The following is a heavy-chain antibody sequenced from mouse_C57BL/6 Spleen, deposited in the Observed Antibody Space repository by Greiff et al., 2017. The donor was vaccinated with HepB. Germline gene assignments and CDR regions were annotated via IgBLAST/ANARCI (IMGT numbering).Heavy chain of an antibody. CDR1: GFTFTDYY. CDR3: ASTPYYYGSSYGYFDV. D-gene: IGHD1-1*01. Sequence: EVKLMESGGGLVQPGGSLSLSCAASGFTFTDYYMSWVRQPPGKALEWLGFIRNKANGYTTEYSASVKGRFTISRDNSQSILYLQMNALRAEDSATYYCASTPYYYGSSYGYFDVWGTGTTVTVSS. V-gene: IGHV7-3*01. CDR2: IRNKANGYTT. J-gene: IGHJ1*03.